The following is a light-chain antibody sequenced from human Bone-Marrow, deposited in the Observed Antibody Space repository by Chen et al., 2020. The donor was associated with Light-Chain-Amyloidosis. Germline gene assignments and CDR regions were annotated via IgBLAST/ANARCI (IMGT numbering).Light chain of an antibody. CDR1: SGSIATNY. CDR2: EDD. J-gene: IGLJ3*02. V-gene: IGLV6-57*01. Sequence: NFMLTQPHSVSESPGKTVIISCTRSSGSIATNYVQWYQQRPGSSPTPVIYEDDQRPSGVPDRFCGSIDRSSDAAALAISGLKTEGEADDYCQSYQGSSPGVFGGGTKLTVL. CDR3: QSYQGSSPGV.